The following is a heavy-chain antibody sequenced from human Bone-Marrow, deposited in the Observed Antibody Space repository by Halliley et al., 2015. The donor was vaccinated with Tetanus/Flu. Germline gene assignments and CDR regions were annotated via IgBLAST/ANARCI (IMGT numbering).Heavy chain of an antibody. D-gene: IGHD3-16*01. J-gene: IGHJ4*02. Sequence: WIAYLYHSGSTNYNPPLKSRVPLSVDPSKNQFSLRLSSVTAADTAVYYCARDMGASPFFDYWGQGSLVTVSS. V-gene: IGHV4-59*01. CDR2: LYHSGST. CDR3: ARDMGASPFFDY.